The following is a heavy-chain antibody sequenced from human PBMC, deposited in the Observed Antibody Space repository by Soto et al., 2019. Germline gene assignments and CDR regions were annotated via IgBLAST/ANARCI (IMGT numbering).Heavy chain of an antibody. Sequence: GGSLRLSCAASGCIFSSCWMSWARQAPGKGLEWVANRNQDGREKYYVDSVKGRFTISRDNAKNSLYLQMNSLRAEDTAVYYCASRYLDHCFTRRSSAPYDYWGPGALVTVSS. CDR1: GCIFSSCW. J-gene: IGHJ4*02. CDR3: ASRYLDHCFTRRSSAPYDY. V-gene: IGHV3-7*05. CDR2: RNQDGREK. D-gene: IGHD6-6*01.